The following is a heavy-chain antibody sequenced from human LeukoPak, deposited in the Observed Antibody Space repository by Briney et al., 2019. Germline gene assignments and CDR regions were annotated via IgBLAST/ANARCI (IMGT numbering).Heavy chain of an antibody. CDR2: INPNSGGT. D-gene: IGHD3-10*01. CDR1: GYTFNSYG. V-gene: IGHV1-2*02. CDR3: ARDNYGSGSYSLGY. Sequence: ASVKVSCKASGYTFNSYGISWVRQAPGQGLEWMGWINPNSGGTNYAQKFQGRVTMTRDTSISTAYMELSRLRSDDTAVYYCARDNYGSGSYSLGYWGQGTLVTVSS. J-gene: IGHJ4*02.